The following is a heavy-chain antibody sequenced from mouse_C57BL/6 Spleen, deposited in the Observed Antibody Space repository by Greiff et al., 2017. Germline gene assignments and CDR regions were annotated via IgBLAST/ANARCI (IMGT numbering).Heavy chain of an antibody. D-gene: IGHD2-4*01. Sequence: VQLQQPGTELVKPGASVKLSCKASGYTFTSYWMHWVKQRPGQGLEWIGNINPSNGGTNYNEKFKSKATLTVDKSSSTAYMQLSSLTSEDSAVYYCAREGYYDYLSDAMDYWGQGTSVTVSS. V-gene: IGHV1-53*01. CDR3: AREGYYDYLSDAMDY. J-gene: IGHJ4*01. CDR1: GYTFTSYW. CDR2: INPSNGGT.